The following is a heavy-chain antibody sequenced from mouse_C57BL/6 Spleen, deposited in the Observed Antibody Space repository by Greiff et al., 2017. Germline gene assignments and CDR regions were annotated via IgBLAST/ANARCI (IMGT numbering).Heavy chain of an antibody. Sequence: EVQLQQSGAELVRPGASVKLSCTASGFNIKDYYMHWVKQRPEQGLEWIGRIDPEDGDTEYAPKFQGKATMTADTSSNTAYLQLSSLTSEDTAVYYCTFTAQATYYFDYWGQGTTLTVSS. J-gene: IGHJ2*01. CDR2: IDPEDGDT. V-gene: IGHV14-1*01. CDR3: TFTAQATYYFDY. CDR1: GFNIKDYY. D-gene: IGHD3-2*02.